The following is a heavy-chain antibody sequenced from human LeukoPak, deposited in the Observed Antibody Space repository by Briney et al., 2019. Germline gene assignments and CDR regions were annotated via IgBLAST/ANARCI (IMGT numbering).Heavy chain of an antibody. V-gene: IGHV3-74*01. Sequence: GGSLRLSCAASGFTFSSYWMHWVRQAPGKGLVWVSRINSDGSSTNYADSVKGRFTISRDNAKNTLHLQMNSLRAEDTAVYYCARGARGSGTASDYWGQGTLVTVSS. CDR3: ARGARGSGTASDY. CDR2: INSDGSST. J-gene: IGHJ4*02. D-gene: IGHD3-10*01. CDR1: GFTFSSYW.